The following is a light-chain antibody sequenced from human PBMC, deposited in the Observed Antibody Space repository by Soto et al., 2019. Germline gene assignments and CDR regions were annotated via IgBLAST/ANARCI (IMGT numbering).Light chain of an antibody. Sequence: DIQMTQSPSTLSASVGDRVTITCRASQSISSWLAWYQQKPGKAPKLLIYAASSLQSGVPSRFSGSGSGTDFTLTISSLQPEDFATYYCPQSYSTPPHTFGQGTKLEIK. CDR3: PQSYSTPPHT. CDR2: AAS. CDR1: QSISSW. J-gene: IGKJ2*01. V-gene: IGKV1-39*01.